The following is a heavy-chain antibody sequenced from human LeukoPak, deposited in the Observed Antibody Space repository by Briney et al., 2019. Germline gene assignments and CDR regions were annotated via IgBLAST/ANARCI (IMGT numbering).Heavy chain of an antibody. CDR1: GFTFSSYA. D-gene: IGHD5-24*01. Sequence: GGSLRLSCAASGFTFSSYAISWVRQAPGKGLEWVSAISGSGGSTYYADSVKGRFTISRDNSKNTLYLQMNSLRAEDTAVYYCARAREMATIGDAFDIWGQGTMVTVSS. V-gene: IGHV3-23*01. CDR2: ISGSGGST. CDR3: ARAREMATIGDAFDI. J-gene: IGHJ3*02.